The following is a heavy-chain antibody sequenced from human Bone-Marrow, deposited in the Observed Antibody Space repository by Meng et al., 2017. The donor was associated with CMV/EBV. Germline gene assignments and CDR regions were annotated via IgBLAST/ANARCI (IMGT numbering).Heavy chain of an antibody. V-gene: IGHV4-38-2*02. CDR2: TYHSGIS. Sequence: GSLRLSCTVSTYSISSGYYWGWIRQPPGKGLEWLGTTYHSGISFFNPSLKSRLTMSVDTSKNQFSLRLSSVTAADTAMYYCVLSKGTALISNRAQGTPVTFSS. D-gene: IGHD2-8*01. CDR1: TYSISSGYY. J-gene: IGHJ4*02. CDR3: VLSKGTALISN.